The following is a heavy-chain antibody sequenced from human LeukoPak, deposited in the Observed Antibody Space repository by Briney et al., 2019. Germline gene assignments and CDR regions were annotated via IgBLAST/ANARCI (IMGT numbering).Heavy chain of an antibody. Sequence: SETLSLTCTVSGGSISSYYWSWIRQPPGKGLEWIGYIYYSGSTNYNPSLKSRVTISVDTSKNQFSLKLSSVTAADTAVYYCASQTMIVTGGAFDIWGQGTMVTVSS. J-gene: IGHJ3*02. CDR1: GGSISSYY. CDR2: IYYSGST. CDR3: ASQTMIVTGGAFDI. V-gene: IGHV4-59*12. D-gene: IGHD3-22*01.